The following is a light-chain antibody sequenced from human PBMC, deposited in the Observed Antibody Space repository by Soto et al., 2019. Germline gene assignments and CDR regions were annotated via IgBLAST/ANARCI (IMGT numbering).Light chain of an antibody. CDR2: GAS. Sequence: EIVMTQSPATLSVSPGGSATLSCRANQRISTNLAWYQHKRGQAPRLLLYGASTRATGIPARFSGSGSETEFTLTITSLQSEDFAVYYCQHYNNWPAWTFGQGTKVDIK. V-gene: IGKV3D-15*01. CDR1: QRISTN. CDR3: QHYNNWPAWT. J-gene: IGKJ1*01.